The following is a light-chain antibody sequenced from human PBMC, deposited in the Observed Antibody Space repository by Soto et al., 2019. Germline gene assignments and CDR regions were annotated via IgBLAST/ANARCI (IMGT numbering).Light chain of an antibody. V-gene: IGKV1-5*03. CDR3: QQYNSYSWT. CDR2: KAS. CDR1: QSISSW. Sequence: DIQMTQSPSTLSASVGDRVTITCRASQSISSWLAWYQQKPGKAPKLLIYKASSLESGVPSRFSGSGSGTVFTLNISSLQPDDFATYYCQQYNSYSWTFGQGTKVEIK. J-gene: IGKJ1*01.